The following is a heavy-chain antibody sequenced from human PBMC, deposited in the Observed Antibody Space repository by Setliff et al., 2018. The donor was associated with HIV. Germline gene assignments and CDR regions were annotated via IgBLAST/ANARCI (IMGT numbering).Heavy chain of an antibody. CDR3: ARVPGRDYYDTSGDFDY. V-gene: IGHV4-31*03. CDR2: IYYSGST. Sequence: LSLTCTVSGGSISSGGYYWSWIRQHPGKGLEYIGYIYYSGSTYYNPSLTSRVTISVDTSKNQFSLKVTSVTAADTAVYYCARVPGRDYYDTSGDFDYWGLGTLVTVSS. D-gene: IGHD3-22*01. CDR1: GGSISSGGYY. J-gene: IGHJ4*02.